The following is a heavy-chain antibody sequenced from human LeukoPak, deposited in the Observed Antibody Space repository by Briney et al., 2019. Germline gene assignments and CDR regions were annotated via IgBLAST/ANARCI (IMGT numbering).Heavy chain of an antibody. CDR2: INPSGGST. J-gene: IGHJ4*02. D-gene: IGHD3-22*01. CDR3: ARDKVITSRDSSGLRY. V-gene: IGHV1-46*01. CDR1: GYTFTSYY. Sequence: VASVKVSCKASGYTFTSYYMHWVRQAPGQGLEWMGIINPSGGSTSYAQKFQGRVTMTRDTSTSTVYMELSSLRSEDTAVYYCARDKVITSRDSSGLRYWGQGTLVTVSS.